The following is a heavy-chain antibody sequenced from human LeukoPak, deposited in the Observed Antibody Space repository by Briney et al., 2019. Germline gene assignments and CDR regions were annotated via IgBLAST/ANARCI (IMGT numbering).Heavy chain of an antibody. CDR1: GYTFTSYY. J-gene: IGHJ4*02. V-gene: IGHV1-46*03. CDR2: INPSGGST. Sequence: GASVKVSYKASGYTFTSYYMHWVRQAPGQGREWMGIINPSGGSTSYAQKFQGRVTMTRDTSTSTVYMELSSLRSEDTAVYYCARSAIQLWFLDYWGQGTLVTVSS. CDR3: ARSAIQLWFLDY. D-gene: IGHD5-18*01.